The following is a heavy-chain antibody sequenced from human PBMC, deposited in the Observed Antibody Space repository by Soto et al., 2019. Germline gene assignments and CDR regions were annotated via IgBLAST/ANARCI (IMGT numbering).Heavy chain of an antibody. CDR3: AIDRAQQQLVPYYYYYMDV. V-gene: IGHV3-33*01. CDR1: GFTFSSYG. J-gene: IGHJ6*03. Sequence: ESGGGVVQPGRSLRLSCAASGFTFSSYGMHWVRQAPGKGLEWVAVIWYDGSNKYYADSVKGRFTISRDNSKNTLYLQMNSLRAEDTAVYYCAIDRAQQQLVPYYYYYMDVWGKGTTVTVSS. D-gene: IGHD6-13*01. CDR2: IWYDGSNK.